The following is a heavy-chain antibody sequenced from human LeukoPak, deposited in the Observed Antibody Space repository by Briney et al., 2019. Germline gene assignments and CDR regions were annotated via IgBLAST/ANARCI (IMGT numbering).Heavy chain of an antibody. V-gene: IGHV4-39*01. CDR1: GGSISSSSYY. D-gene: IGHD6-19*01. CDR2: IYYGGRT. CDR3: ATSVTSSSGWYYGY. Sequence: PSGTLSLTCSVSGGSISSSSYYWGWIRQPPGKGLEWIGTIYYGGRTYYNPSLKSRVTMPVDTSKNQFSLKLSSVTAADTAIYYCATSVTSSSGWYYGYWGQGSLVTVSS. J-gene: IGHJ4*02.